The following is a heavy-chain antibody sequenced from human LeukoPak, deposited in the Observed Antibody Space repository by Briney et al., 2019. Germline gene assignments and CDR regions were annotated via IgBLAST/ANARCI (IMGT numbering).Heavy chain of an antibody. D-gene: IGHD2-8*01. Sequence: ASVKVSCKASGYTFTSYGISWVRQAPGQGLEWMGWISAYNGNINYAQKLQGRVTMTTDTSTSTAYMELRSLISDDTAVYYCARDSIVLMVYAMPNWFDPWGQGTLVTVSS. CDR3: ARDSIVLMVYAMPNWFDP. CDR2: ISAYNGNI. CDR1: GYTFTSYG. J-gene: IGHJ5*02. V-gene: IGHV1-18*01.